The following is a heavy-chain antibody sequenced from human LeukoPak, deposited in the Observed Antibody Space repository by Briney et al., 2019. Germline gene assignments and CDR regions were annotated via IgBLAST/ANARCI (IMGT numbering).Heavy chain of an antibody. CDR3: ARRTVTNAFDI. V-gene: IGHV4-59*12. D-gene: IGHD4-17*01. Sequence: PSETLSLTCTVSGGSISTYYWSWIRQPPGRGLEWIGYFDYSGSTNYNPSLKSRVTISVDTSKNQFSLKLSSVTAADTAVYYCARRTVTNAFDIWGQGTMVTVSS. J-gene: IGHJ3*02. CDR2: FDYSGST. CDR1: GGSISTYY.